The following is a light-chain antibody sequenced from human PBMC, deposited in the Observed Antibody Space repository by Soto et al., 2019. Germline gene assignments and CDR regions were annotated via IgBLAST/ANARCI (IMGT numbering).Light chain of an antibody. CDR1: QSVIRN. J-gene: IGKJ5*01. V-gene: IGKV3-15*01. CDR2: GAS. CDR3: HQYDNWPKT. Sequence: EIVMTQSPDTLSVFPGERATLSCMASQSVIRNLAWFRQKPGQAPRLLIYGASTRATGIPARFSGSGSGTEFTLTISSLQSEDFAVYYCHQYDNWPKTFGQGTRLEIK.